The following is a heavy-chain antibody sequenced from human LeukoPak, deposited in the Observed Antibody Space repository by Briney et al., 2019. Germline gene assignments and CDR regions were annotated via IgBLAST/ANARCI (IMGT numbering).Heavy chain of an antibody. D-gene: IGHD3-3*01. CDR2: ITGDSSST. CDR1: GFTFDNFV. CDR3: AKGGRPIFGMAIDS. Sequence: GGSLRLSCTASGFTFDNFVMNWVRQAPGKGLEWVSGITGDSSSTYYAVTTEGRFSVSRDNSKNILYLRLKNLRDDDTAVYYCAKGGRPIFGMAIDSWGQGTPVTVSS. V-gene: IGHV3-23*01. J-gene: IGHJ4*02.